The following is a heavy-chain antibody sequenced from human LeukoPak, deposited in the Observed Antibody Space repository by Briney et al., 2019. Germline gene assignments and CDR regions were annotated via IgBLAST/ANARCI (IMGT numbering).Heavy chain of an antibody. J-gene: IGHJ5*02. V-gene: IGHV4-39*07. CDR2: IYYSGST. CDR3: ARVSMVRPYNWFDP. D-gene: IGHD3-10*01. CDR1: GGSISSGSYY. Sequence: SETLSLTCTVSGGSISSGSYYWSWIRQPAGKGLAWIGSIYYSGSTYYNPSLKSRVTISVDTFKNQFSLKLSSVTAADTAVYHCARVSMVRPYNWFDPWGQGTLVTVSS.